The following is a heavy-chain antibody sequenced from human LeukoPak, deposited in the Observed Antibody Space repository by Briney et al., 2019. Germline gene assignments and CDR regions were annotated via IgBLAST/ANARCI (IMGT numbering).Heavy chain of an antibody. Sequence: PSETLSLTCAVYGGSFSGYYWSWIRQPPGKGLEWIGEINHSGSTNYNPSLKSRVTISVDTSKNQFSLKLSSVTAADTAVYYCARENAEGNYFDYWGQGTLVTVSS. J-gene: IGHJ4*02. CDR2: INHSGST. V-gene: IGHV4-34*01. CDR1: GGSFSGYY. D-gene: IGHD1-1*01. CDR3: ARENAEGNYFDY.